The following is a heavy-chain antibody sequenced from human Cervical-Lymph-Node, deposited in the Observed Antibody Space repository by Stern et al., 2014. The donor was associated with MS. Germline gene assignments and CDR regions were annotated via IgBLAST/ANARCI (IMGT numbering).Heavy chain of an antibody. CDR2: IYPDDSET. D-gene: IGHD5-24*01. CDR3: ARNDEWLQFGGPVGWFDP. V-gene: IGHV5-51*01. J-gene: IGHJ5*02. Sequence: VQLVQSGAEVKKPGESLKISCKGSGYSFTSYWIGWVRQMPGKGLEWLGVIYPDDSETRYRPSFQGQVTITADKSLNTVYLQWSSLKASDTAMYYCARNDEWLQFGGPVGWFDPWGQGTLVTVSS. CDR1: GYSFTSYW.